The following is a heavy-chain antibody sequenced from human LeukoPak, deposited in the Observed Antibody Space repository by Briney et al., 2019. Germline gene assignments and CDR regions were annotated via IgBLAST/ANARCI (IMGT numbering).Heavy chain of an antibody. D-gene: IGHD6-13*01. Sequence: GGSLRLSCAASGFNFSPCAMTWVRQAPGKGLEWVSTITAGTTHIYYADSVKGRFTTSRDDAKTSLYLQLSSLRTEDTAVYYCARDGSGWSRDYWGQGILVTVSS. CDR1: GFNFSPCA. V-gene: IGHV3-21*01. CDR3: ARDGSGWSRDY. J-gene: IGHJ4*02. CDR2: ITAGTTHI.